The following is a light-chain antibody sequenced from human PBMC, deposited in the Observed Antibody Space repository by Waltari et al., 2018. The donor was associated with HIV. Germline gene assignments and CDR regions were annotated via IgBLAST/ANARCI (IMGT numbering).Light chain of an antibody. V-gene: IGLV2-14*03. CDR1: SSDVGGYNY. CDR2: DVS. J-gene: IGLJ2*01. Sequence: QSALTQPASVSGSPGQSITISCTGTSSDVGGYNYVSWYQQHPGKAPKLMIYDVSTRPSGVSNRFSGSKAGNTASLTISGLQAEDEADYYCSSYTSSFVVFGGGTKLTVL. CDR3: SSYTSSFVV.